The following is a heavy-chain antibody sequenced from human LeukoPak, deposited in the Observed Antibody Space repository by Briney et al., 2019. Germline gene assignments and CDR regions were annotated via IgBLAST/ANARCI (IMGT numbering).Heavy chain of an antibody. J-gene: IGHJ4*02. CDR3: ATDGKPVGATNDY. D-gene: IGHD1-26*01. CDR1: GFTFSKAW. V-gene: IGHV3-15*01. CDR2: IKSKTSGGTT. Sequence: GGSLRLSCAASGFTFSKAWMSWVRQAPGMGLEWVGRIKSKTSGGTTDYAASVKGRFTISRDDPTNTLYLQMNSLISEDTAVYYCATDGKPVGATNDYWGQGTLVTVSS.